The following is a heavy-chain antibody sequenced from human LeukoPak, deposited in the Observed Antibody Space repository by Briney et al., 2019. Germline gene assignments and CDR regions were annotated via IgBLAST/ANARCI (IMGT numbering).Heavy chain of an antibody. CDR3: ARHSITIFGVATYFDL. CDR1: GGSISSSSYY. V-gene: IGHV4-39*01. Sequence: SETLSLTCTVSGGSISSSSYYWGWLRQPPGKGLEWIGSIYYSGSTYYNPSLKSRVTISVDTSKNQFSLKLSSVTAADTAVYYCARHSITIFGVATYFDLWGRGTLVTVSS. J-gene: IGHJ2*01. D-gene: IGHD3-3*01. CDR2: IYYSGST.